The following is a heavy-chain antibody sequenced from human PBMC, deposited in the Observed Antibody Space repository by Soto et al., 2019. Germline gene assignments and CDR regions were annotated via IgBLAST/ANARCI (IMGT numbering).Heavy chain of an antibody. CDR2: IGTAGDT. Sequence: GGSLRLSCSASGFTFSSYDMHWVRQGPGKGLEWISAIGTAGDTNYAGSVKGRFTISRENAKNSLYLQMNSLRAGDTAIYFCARAIGPTLFDYWGQGALVTVSS. D-gene: IGHD3-22*01. CDR3: ARAIGPTLFDY. V-gene: IGHV3-13*04. J-gene: IGHJ4*02. CDR1: GFTFSSYD.